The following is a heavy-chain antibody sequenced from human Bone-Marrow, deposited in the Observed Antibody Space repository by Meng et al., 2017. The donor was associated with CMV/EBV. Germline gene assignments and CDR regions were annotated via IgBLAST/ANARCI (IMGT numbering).Heavy chain of an antibody. V-gene: IGHV4-30-4*08. CDR3: ARDEGSSWFEGGMRY. J-gene: IGHJ4*02. CDR1: GGSISGGDYY. CDR2: IYYNGNT. Sequence: LRLSCTVSGGSISGGDYYWSWIRQPPGKGLEWIGYIYYNGNTYYNPSLKSRLTISVDTSKSQFSLKLTSVTAADTAVYYCARDEGSSWFEGGMRYWGQGKLVNVSS. D-gene: IGHD6-13*01.